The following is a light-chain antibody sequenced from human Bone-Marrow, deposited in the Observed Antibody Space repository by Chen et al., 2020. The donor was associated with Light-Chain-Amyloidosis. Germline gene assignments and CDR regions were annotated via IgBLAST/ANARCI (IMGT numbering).Light chain of an antibody. CDR3: SSYTITNTLV. Sequence: QSALPQPASVSGSPGKSFTISCTGTSSDVGGDNHVSWYQQHPDKAPKLMIYEVTNRPSWVPDRFSGSKSDNTASLTISGLQTEDEADYFCSSYTITNTLVFGSGTRVTVL. J-gene: IGLJ1*01. V-gene: IGLV2-14*01. CDR2: EVT. CDR1: SSDVGGDNH.